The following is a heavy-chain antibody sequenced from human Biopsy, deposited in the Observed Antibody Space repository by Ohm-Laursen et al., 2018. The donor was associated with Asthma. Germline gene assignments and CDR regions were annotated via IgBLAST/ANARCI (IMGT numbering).Heavy chain of an antibody. CDR2: ISLSSNTI. Sequence: LRLSCSASGFTLGSYSMNWLRQAPGRGLEWVSYISLSSNTIYYADSVKGRFTISRDNSKDTLYLQVNSLRGDDTVVYYCARGKTWGRSYYFDYWGQGTLVTVSS. CDR3: ARGKTWGRSYYFDY. D-gene: IGHD6-6*01. J-gene: IGHJ4*02. CDR1: GFTLGSYS. V-gene: IGHV3-48*01.